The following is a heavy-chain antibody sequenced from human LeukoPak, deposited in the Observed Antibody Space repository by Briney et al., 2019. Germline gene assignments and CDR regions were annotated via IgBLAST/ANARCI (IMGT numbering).Heavy chain of an antibody. CDR1: GFTVSSNY. CDR3: ARALRDGNCSSTSCYAPYFDY. D-gene: IGHD2-2*01. V-gene: IGHV3-53*01. Sequence: GGSLRLSCAASGFTVSSNYMSWVRQAPGKGLEWVSVIYSGGSTYYADSVKGRFTISRDNSKNTLYLQMNSLRTEDTAVYYCARALRDGNCSSTSCYAPYFDYWGQGTLVTVSS. J-gene: IGHJ4*02. CDR2: IYSGGST.